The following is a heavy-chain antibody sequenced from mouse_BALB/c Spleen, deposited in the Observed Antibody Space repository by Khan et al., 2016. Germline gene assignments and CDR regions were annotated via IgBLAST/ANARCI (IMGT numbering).Heavy chain of an antibody. CDR3: ARDCNGRGFVGY. Sequence: EVQLQESGPGLVKPSESLSLSCTVSGYSFTSCYAWNWIRQSPGSILEWVGYITYSGGTSYNPSLKSRISVTRDTSKNQFFLQFNCVTTEETATYYCARDCNGRGFVGYWGQGTLVTVSA. CDR1: GYSFTSCYA. J-gene: IGHJ3*02. D-gene: IGHD1-1*01. CDR2: ITYSGGT. V-gene: IGHV3-2*02.